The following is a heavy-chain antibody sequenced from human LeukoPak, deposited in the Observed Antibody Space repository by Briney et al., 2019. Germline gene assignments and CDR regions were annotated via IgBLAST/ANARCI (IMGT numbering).Heavy chain of an antibody. D-gene: IGHD1-1*01. CDR2: VHGSGPT. CDR3: ATAGDWNDLPD. CDR1: GGSIRIDY. J-gene: IGHJ4*02. Sequence: PSETLSLTSSVSGGSIRIDYWSCIPQPPGRGLEWIGYVHGSGPTNYNPSLKSRVTISLDTSKSQFSLRLTSVTAADTGVYHCATAGDWNDLPDWGQGTLVTVSS. V-gene: IGHV4-59*01.